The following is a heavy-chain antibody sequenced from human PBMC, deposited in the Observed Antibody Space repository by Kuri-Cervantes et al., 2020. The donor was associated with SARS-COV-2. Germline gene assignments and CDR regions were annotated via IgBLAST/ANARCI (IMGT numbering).Heavy chain of an antibody. CDR2: IGPSGTTK. J-gene: IGHJ6*03. D-gene: IGHD3-10*01. CDR1: GFIFSDYY. V-gene: IGHV3-11*01. Sequence: GGSLRLSCTASGFIFSDYYMTWIRQAPGKGLEWVSNIGPSGTTKYYADSVKGRFTISRDNAKNSLCLQMSSLRAEDTAVYYCARDRSNVLLWFGELPYYYMDVWGKGTTVTVSS. CDR3: ARDRSNVLLWFGELPYYYMDV.